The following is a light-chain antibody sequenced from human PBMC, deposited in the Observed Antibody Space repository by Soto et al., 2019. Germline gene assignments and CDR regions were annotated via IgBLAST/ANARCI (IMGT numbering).Light chain of an antibody. V-gene: IGKV3-15*01. CDR1: QSAGSH. Sequence: EIVMTQSPAILSVSPGERAILSCRASQSAGSHLAWYQQKPGQAPRLLMYGASTRATDIPARFSGSGSGTEFTLTISSLHSEDFAVYYCQQYNNWPQTFGQGTKVE. CDR2: GAS. J-gene: IGKJ1*01. CDR3: QQYNNWPQT.